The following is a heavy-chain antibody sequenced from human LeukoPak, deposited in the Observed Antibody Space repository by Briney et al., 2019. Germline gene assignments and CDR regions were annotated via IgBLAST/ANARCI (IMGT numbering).Heavy chain of an antibody. V-gene: IGHV4-34*01. D-gene: IGHD3-9*01. J-gene: IGHJ4*02. Sequence: KPSETLSLTCAVYGGSFSDYYWSWIRQPPGKGLEWIGYIYHSGSTYYNPSLKSRVTISVDRSKNQFSLKLSSVTAADTAVYYCARDYDILTGTSYYFDYWGQGTLVTVSS. CDR2: IYHSGST. CDR3: ARDYDILTGTSYYFDY. CDR1: GGSFSDYY.